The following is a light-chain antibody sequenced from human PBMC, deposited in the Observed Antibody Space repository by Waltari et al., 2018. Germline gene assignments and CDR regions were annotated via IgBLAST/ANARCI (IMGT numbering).Light chain of an antibody. CDR1: SSDVGGYDY. CDR3: SSYTSTSTLV. J-gene: IGLJ1*01. Sequence: QSALTQPASVSGSPGQSITISCTGTSSDVGGYDYVSWYQHHPGQAPQLLIFDVSYRPAGVATRFPGSRSGNTASLTISGLQAEDEADYSCSSYTSTSTLVFGSGTKVTVL. V-gene: IGLV2-14*03. CDR2: DVS.